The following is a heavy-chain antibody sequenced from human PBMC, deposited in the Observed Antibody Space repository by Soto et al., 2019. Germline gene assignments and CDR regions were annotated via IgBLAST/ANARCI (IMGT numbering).Heavy chain of an antibody. CDR3: ARVNPGNNLYYYYGLDV. J-gene: IGHJ6*02. D-gene: IGHD1-1*01. Sequence: QVHLVESGGSVVQPGRSLRLSCAASGFNFDTFAIHWFRQTPGKVLEWVALISYDGYNTYYADSVKGRFTISRDNSKNTLYLQMNNLRPDDTGVYYCARVNPGNNLYYYYGLDVCGQGTSVTVSS. V-gene: IGHV3-30-3*01. CDR2: ISYDGYNT. CDR1: GFNFDTFA.